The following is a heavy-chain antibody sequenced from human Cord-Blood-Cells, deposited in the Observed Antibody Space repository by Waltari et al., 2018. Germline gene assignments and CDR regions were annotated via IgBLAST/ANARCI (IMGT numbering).Heavy chain of an antibody. CDR3: ARGPGIAAAGTFDY. CDR1: GFTVSSKY. V-gene: IGHV3-53*01. CDR2: IYSGGST. J-gene: IGHJ4*02. D-gene: IGHD6-13*01. Sequence: EVQLVESGGGWIQPGGSLRLSCAASGFTVSSKYMSWVRRAPGKGLEWVSVIYSGGSTYYADSVKGRFTISRDNSKNTLYLQMNSLRAEDTAVYYCARGPGIAAAGTFDYWGQGTLVTVSS.